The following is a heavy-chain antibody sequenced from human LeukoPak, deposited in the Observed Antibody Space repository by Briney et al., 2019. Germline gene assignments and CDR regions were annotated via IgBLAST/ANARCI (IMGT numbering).Heavy chain of an antibody. CDR2: INTNTGNP. Sequence: ASVKVSCKASGYTFTNHAMNWVRQAPGQGLEWMGWINTNTGNPTYAQGFTGRFVFSLDTSVSTAYLQISSLKAEDTAVYYCAREHTYYYDSSGYYYWGQGTLVTVSS. D-gene: IGHD3-22*01. CDR3: AREHTYYYDSSGYYY. CDR1: GYTFTNHA. V-gene: IGHV7-4-1*02. J-gene: IGHJ4*02.